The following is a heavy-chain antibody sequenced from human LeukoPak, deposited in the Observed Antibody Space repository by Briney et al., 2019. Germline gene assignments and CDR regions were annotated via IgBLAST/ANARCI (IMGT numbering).Heavy chain of an antibody. D-gene: IGHD3-16*01. CDR1: GYTFTGYY. V-gene: IGHV1-2*02. Sequence: ASVKVSCKASGYTFTGYYIHWVRQAPGQGGEWMGWINPNSGDTNYAQKFQGRVTMTRDTSINTVYMELSRLRSDDTAVFYCARDYQAGGDYWGQGTLVTVSS. CDR2: INPNSGDT. J-gene: IGHJ4*02. CDR3: ARDYQAGGDY.